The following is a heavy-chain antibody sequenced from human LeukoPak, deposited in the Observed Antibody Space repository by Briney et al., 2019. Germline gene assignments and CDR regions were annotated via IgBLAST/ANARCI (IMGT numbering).Heavy chain of an antibody. CDR3: ARGVEVVAADVFDH. CDR2: ISYNGNII. CDR1: GFPFNSYA. D-gene: IGHD2-2*01. V-gene: IGHV3-30*04. J-gene: IGHJ4*02. Sequence: GRSLRLSCEGSGFPFNSYALHWVRQAPGKGLEWVALISYNGNIIEYADSVKGRFTISRDNSKNTLYLLMNSLTREDTAVYYCARGVEVVAADVFDHWGQGTLVTVSS.